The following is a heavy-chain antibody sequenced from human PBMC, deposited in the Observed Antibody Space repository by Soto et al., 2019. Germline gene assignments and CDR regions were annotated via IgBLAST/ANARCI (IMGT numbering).Heavy chain of an antibody. CDR2: ISSSSSYI. CDR1: GFTFSSYS. J-gene: IGHJ4*02. V-gene: IGHV3-21*01. Sequence: GGSLRLSCAVSGFTFSSYSMNWVRQAPGKRLEWVSSISSSSSYIYYADSVKGRFTISRDNAKNSLYLQMNSLRAEDTAVYYCWGSGYSQATLDYWGQGTLVTVSS. CDR3: WGSGYSQATLDY. D-gene: IGHD3-3*01.